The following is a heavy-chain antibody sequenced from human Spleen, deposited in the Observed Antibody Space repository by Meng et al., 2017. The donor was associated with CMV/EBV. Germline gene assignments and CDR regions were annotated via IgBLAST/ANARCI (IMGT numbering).Heavy chain of an antibody. CDR3: ARRVVGDYYFDF. D-gene: IGHD2-15*01. CDR2: ISYSGGGT. CDR1: GFTFDNYA. J-gene: IGHJ4*01. Sequence: GESLKISCAASGFTFDNYAMSWVRQAPGKGLEWVSSISYSGGGTYYADSVKGRFTISRDNSKNTLYLQMNSLRAEDTAVFYCARRVVGDYYFDFWGHGTLVTVSS. V-gene: IGHV3-23*01.